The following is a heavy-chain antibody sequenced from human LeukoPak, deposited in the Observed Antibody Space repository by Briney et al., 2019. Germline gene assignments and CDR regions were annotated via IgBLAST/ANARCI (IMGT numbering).Heavy chain of an antibody. D-gene: IGHD6-19*01. V-gene: IGHV4-4*07. CDR2: IHISGGT. J-gene: IGHJ4*02. CDR3: ARVKGGAGHFDY. Sequence: SETLSLTCTVSGGSIRNYYWNWIRQSAGKGLELIGRIHISGGTNSNPSLKSRVTMSVDTSKNQFSLKLSSVTAADTAVYYCARVKGGAGHFDYWGQGTLVTVSS. CDR1: GGSIRNYY.